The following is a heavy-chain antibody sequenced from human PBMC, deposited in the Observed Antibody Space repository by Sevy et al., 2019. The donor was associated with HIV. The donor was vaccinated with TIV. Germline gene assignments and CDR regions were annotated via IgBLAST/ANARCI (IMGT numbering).Heavy chain of an antibody. J-gene: IGHJ3*02. D-gene: IGHD3-22*01. V-gene: IGHV1-69*06. CDR2: TIPIFGTA. CDR3: ARSLGEGAMIVVGDAFDI. CDR1: GGTVSSYA. Sequence: ASVKVSCKASGGTVSSYAISWVRQAPGQGLEWMGGTIPIFGTANYAQKFQGRVTITADKSTSTAYMELSSLRSEDTAVYYCARSLGEGAMIVVGDAFDIWGQWTMVTVSS.